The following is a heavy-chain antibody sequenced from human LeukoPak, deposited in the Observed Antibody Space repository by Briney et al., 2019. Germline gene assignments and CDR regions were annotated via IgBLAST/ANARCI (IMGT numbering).Heavy chain of an antibody. J-gene: IGHJ4*02. CDR2: ISSSGSTI. CDR1: GFTFSSYE. V-gene: IGHV3-48*03. Sequence: GGSLRLXCAASGFTFSSYEMNWVRQAPGKGLEWVSYISSSGSTIYYADSVKGRFTISRDNAKNSLYLQMNSLRAEDTAVYYCARGGSYYDSSGYFDYWGQGTLVTVSS. D-gene: IGHD3-22*01. CDR3: ARGGSYYDSSGYFDY.